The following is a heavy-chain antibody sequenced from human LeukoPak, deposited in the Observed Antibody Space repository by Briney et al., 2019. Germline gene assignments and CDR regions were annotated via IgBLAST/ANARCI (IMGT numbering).Heavy chain of an antibody. CDR3: AKRTITFDY. V-gene: IGHV3-23*01. D-gene: IGHD1-14*01. J-gene: IGHJ4*02. Sequence: GGSLRLSCATSGFTFSSYAMSWVRQAPGKGLEWISAISDNTYYADSVKGRFTISRDNSKNTLYLQMNSLRAEDTAVYYCAKRTITFDYWGQGTLVTVPS. CDR2: ISDNT. CDR1: GFTFSSYA.